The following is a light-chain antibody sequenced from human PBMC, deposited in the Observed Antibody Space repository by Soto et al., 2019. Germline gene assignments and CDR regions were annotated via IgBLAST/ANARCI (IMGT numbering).Light chain of an antibody. CDR3: AAWDDSLNGYV. CDR1: SSNIGSNT. Sequence: VLTQPPSASGTPGQRVTIYCSGSSSNIGSNTVNWYQQLPGTAPKLLIYSNNQRPSGVPDRFSGSKSGTSASLAISGLQSEDEADYYCAAWDDSLNGYVFGTGTKVTVL. V-gene: IGLV1-44*01. CDR2: SNN. J-gene: IGLJ1*01.